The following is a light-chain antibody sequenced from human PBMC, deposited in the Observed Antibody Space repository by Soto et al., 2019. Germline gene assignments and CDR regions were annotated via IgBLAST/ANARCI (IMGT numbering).Light chain of an antibody. J-gene: IGLJ3*02. Sequence: QSVLTQPPSASGTHGQRVTISFSGSSSNIGSHTVNWYQQLPGTAPKLLIYSTNPRPSGVPYRFSGPKSGPSASLAISGLQSVDEADYYCAALDDSLNGWVFVGGTKLTVL. CDR2: STN. CDR1: SSNIGSHT. V-gene: IGLV1-44*01. CDR3: AALDDSLNGWV.